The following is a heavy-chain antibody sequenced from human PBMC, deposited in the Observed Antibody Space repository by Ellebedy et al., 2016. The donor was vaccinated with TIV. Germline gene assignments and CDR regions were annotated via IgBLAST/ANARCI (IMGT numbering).Heavy chain of an antibody. CDR3: ARGGYSSSNYWLY. CDR1: GFTFSSLW. CDR2: INRDGTEK. V-gene: IGHV3-7*03. J-gene: IGHJ4*02. Sequence: GESLKISCAASGFTFSSLWMTWVRQAPGKGLEWVANINRDGTEKYYVDSVKGRFTISRDNAKNSLYLQMNSLRADDTAMYYCARGGYSSSNYWLYWGQGTLVTVSS. D-gene: IGHD6-13*01.